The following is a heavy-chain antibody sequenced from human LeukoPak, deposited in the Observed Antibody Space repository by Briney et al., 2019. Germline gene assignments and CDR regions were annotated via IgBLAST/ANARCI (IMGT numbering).Heavy chain of an antibody. CDR1: GGSISSYY. D-gene: IGHD2-8*01. CDR3: ARGGEDCTNGVCQPALGLYYFDY. V-gene: IGHV4-4*07. J-gene: IGHJ4*02. Sequence: SETLSLTCTVSGGSISSYYWSWIRQPAGKGLEWIGRIYTSGSTNYNPSLKSRVTMSVDTSKNQFSLKLSSVTAADTAVYYCARGGEDCTNGVCQPALGLYYFDYWGQGTLVTVSS. CDR2: IYTSGST.